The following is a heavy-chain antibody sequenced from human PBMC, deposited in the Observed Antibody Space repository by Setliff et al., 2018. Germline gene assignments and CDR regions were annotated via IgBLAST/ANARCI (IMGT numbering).Heavy chain of an antibody. D-gene: IGHD3-22*01. V-gene: IGHV3-21*01. Sequence: GGSLRLSCAASGFTFSSYSMNWVRQAPGKGLEWVSSISSSSSYIYYADSVKGRFTISRDNAKNSLYLQMNSLRAEDTAVYYCAHLEGDSSGYPTPHWGQGTLVTVSS. CDR3: AHLEGDSSGYPTPH. CDR2: ISSSSSYI. CDR1: GFTFSSYS. J-gene: IGHJ4*02.